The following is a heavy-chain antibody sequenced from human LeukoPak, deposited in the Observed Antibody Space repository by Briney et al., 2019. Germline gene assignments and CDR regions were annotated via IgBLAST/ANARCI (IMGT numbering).Heavy chain of an antibody. Sequence: PGRSLRLSCAASGFNFSSYAMHWVRQAPGKGLEWVAVISYDGSNKYYADSVKGRFTISRDNSKNTLYLQMNSLRAEDTAVYYCARSRIDYYYYGMDVWGQGTTVTVSS. CDR1: GFNFSSYA. CDR2: ISYDGSNK. CDR3: ARSRIDYYYYGMDV. J-gene: IGHJ6*02. V-gene: IGHV3-30-3*01.